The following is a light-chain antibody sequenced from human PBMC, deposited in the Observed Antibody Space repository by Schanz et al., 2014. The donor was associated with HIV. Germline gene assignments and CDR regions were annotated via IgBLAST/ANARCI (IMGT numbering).Light chain of an antibody. CDR3: CSYAGSYTFEV. V-gene: IGLV2-14*03. J-gene: IGLJ2*01. CDR2: DVS. CDR1: SSDVGGYNY. Sequence: QSVLTQPASVSGSPGQSITISCTGTSSDVGGYNYVSWYQQHPGKAPKLMIYDVSNRPSGVSSRFSGSKSGNTASLTISGLQAEDEADYYCCSYAGSYTFEVFGGGTKLTVL.